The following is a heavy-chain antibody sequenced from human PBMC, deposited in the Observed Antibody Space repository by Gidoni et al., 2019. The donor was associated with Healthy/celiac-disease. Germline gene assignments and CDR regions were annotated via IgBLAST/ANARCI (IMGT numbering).Heavy chain of an antibody. J-gene: IGHJ4*02. Sequence: QVQLVQSGAEVKKPGASVKFSCKASGYTFTGYYMHWVRQAPGQGLEWMGRINPNSGGTNYAQKFQGRVTMTRDTSISTAYMELSRLRSDDTAVYYCARQYYYDSSGKFDYWGQGTLVTVSS. D-gene: IGHD3-22*01. CDR2: INPNSGGT. CDR1: GYTFTGYY. CDR3: ARQYYYDSSGKFDY. V-gene: IGHV1-2*06.